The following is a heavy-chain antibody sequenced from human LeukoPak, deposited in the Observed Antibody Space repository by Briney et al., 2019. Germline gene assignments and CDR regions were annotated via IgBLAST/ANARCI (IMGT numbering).Heavy chain of an antibody. J-gene: IGHJ5*02. D-gene: IGHD1-1*01. CDR3: ARGGSRSQLDWFDP. CDR2: ISSTSTYI. CDR1: GFTFSSYS. Sequence: GGSLRLSCAASGFTFSSYSMNWVRQAPGKGLEWVSSISSTSTYIYYADSVKGRFTISRDNAKNSLYLRMNSLRAEDTAVYYCARGGSRSQLDWFDPWGQGTLVTVSS. V-gene: IGHV3-21*01.